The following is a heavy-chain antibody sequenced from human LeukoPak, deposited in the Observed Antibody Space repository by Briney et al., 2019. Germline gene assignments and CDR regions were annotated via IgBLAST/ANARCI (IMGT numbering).Heavy chain of an antibody. CDR3: ARGRRRKGYCSGGSCYSADYYYYYYMDV. CDR1: GYTFTSYD. J-gene: IGHJ6*03. CDR2: MNPNSGNT. Sequence: ASVKVSCKASGYTFTSYDINWVRQATGQGLEWMGWMNPNSGNTGYAQKFQGRVTMTRNTSISTAHMELSSLRSEDTAVYYCARGRRRKGYCSGGSCYSADYYYYYYMDVWGKGTTVIVSS. D-gene: IGHD2-15*01. V-gene: IGHV1-8*01.